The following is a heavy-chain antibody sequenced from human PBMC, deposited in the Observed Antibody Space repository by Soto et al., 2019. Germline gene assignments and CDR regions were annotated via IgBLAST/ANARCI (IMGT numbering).Heavy chain of an antibody. J-gene: IGHJ4*02. CDR3: ANDQVLTGGPTDIDC. CDR1: GFIFSSQA. CDR2: ISNSVGTT. Sequence: EVQLLESGGGLVQPGGSLRLSCAASGFIFSSQAMSWVRQAPGKGLEWVSAISNSVGTTYYADPVKGRFTISRDNSKNMLYLQMKRPRAEDTALSYCANDQVLTGGPTDIDCWGQGTMVTVSA. D-gene: IGHD7-27*01. V-gene: IGHV3-23*01.